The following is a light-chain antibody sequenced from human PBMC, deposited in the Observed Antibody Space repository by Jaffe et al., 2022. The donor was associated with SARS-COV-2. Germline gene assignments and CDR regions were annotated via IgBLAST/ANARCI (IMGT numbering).Light chain of an antibody. CDR3: QSYDNSLIYV. Sequence: QSVLTQPPSVSGAPGQTVTISCTGTSSNIGAGYDVHWYQHLPGAAPKLLIYTNSGRPSGVPDRFSGSKSGTSASLAITGLRAEDEADYYCQSYDNSLIYVFGTGTKVTVL. V-gene: IGLV1-40*01. J-gene: IGLJ1*01. CDR2: TNS. CDR1: SSNIGAGYD.